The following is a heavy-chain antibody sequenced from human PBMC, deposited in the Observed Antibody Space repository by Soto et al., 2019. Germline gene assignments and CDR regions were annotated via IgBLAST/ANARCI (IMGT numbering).Heavy chain of an antibody. CDR2: IYYSGST. D-gene: IGHD3-10*01. Sequence: PSETLSLTCTVSGGSISSYYWSWIRQPPGKGLEWFVYIYYSGSTNYNPSLKSRVTISVDTSKNQFSLKLSSVTAADTAVYYCARDRVITGYYYYGMDVWGQGTTVTVSS. V-gene: IGHV4-59*01. CDR1: GGSISSYY. J-gene: IGHJ6*02. CDR3: ARDRVITGYYYYGMDV.